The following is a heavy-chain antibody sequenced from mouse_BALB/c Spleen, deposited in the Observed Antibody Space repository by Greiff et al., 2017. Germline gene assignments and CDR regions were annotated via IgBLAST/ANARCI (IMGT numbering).Heavy chain of an antibody. J-gene: IGHJ1*01. CDR2: INPSNGRT. D-gene: IGHD1-2*01. Sequence: QVQLQQSGAELVKPGASVKLSCKASGYTFTSYWMHWVKQRPGQGLEWIGEINPSNGRTNYNEKFKSKATLTVDKSSSTAYMQLSSLTSEDSAVYYCARGPAWYFDVWGAGTTVTVSS. V-gene: IGHV1S81*02. CDR1: GYTFTSYW. CDR3: ARGPAWYFDV.